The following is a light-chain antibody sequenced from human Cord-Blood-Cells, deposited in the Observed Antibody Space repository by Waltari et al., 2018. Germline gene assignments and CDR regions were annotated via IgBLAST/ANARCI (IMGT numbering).Light chain of an antibody. Sequence: QSVLTPPPSASGTPGQRVTISCSGSSSNIGSNYVYWYQQLPGTAPKLLIYRNNQRPAGVPDRFSGSKSGTSASLAISALRSEDEADYYCAAWDDSLSVVFGGGTKLTVL. V-gene: IGLV1-47*01. CDR2: RNN. CDR1: SSNIGSNY. J-gene: IGLJ2*01. CDR3: AAWDDSLSVV.